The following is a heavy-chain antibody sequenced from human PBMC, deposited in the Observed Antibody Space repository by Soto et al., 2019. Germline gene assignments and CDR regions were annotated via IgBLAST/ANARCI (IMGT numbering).Heavy chain of an antibody. CDR2: IYSGGST. Sequence: GGSLRLSCAASGFTVSSNYMSWVRQAPGKGLEWVSVIYSGGSTYYADSVKGRFTISRDNSKNSLYLQMNSLRAEDTAVYYCARDRYCSSTSCPPGSWFDPWGQGTLVTVSS. CDR1: GFTVSSNY. J-gene: IGHJ5*02. D-gene: IGHD2-2*01. CDR3: ARDRYCSSTSCPPGSWFDP. V-gene: IGHV3-53*01.